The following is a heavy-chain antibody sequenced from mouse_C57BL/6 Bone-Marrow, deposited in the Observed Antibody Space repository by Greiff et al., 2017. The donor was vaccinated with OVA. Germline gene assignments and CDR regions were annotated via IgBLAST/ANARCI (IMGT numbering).Heavy chain of an antibody. CDR2: ISNGGGST. CDR3: ARRDYYGSSLYWYFDV. J-gene: IGHJ1*03. CDR1: GFTFSDYY. V-gene: IGHV5-12*01. Sequence: EVQVVESGGGLVQPGGSLKLSCAASGFTFSDYYMYWVRQTPEKRLEWVAYISNGGGSTYYPDTVKGRFTISRDNAKNTLYLQMSRMKSEDIAMYYCARRDYYGSSLYWYFDVWGTGTTVTVSS. D-gene: IGHD1-1*01.